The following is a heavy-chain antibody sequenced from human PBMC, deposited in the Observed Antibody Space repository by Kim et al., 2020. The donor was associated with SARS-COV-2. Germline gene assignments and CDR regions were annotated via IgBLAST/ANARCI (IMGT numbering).Heavy chain of an antibody. J-gene: IGHJ5*02. CDR3: ARDPGVGQWLVNWFDP. Sequence: SLKSRVTISVATSKNQFSLKLSSVTAADTAVYYCARDPGVGQWLVNWFDPWGQGTLVTVSS. V-gene: IGHV4-59*01. D-gene: IGHD6-19*01.